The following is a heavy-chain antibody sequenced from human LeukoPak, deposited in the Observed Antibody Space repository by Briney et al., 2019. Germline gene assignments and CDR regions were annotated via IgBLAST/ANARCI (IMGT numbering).Heavy chain of an antibody. CDR2: ISTENGKT. CDR1: GYTFTDYG. D-gene: IGHD6-19*01. Sequence: ASVKVSCKASGYTFTDYGVHWVRQAPGQGLGWMGWISTENGKTRYVQNLQERVAMTTDASTSTAFMELRSLRSDDTAVYYCARVLGRQIAVAGDDYWGQGTLVTVSS. V-gene: IGHV1-18*01. CDR3: ARVLGRQIAVAGDDY. J-gene: IGHJ4*02.